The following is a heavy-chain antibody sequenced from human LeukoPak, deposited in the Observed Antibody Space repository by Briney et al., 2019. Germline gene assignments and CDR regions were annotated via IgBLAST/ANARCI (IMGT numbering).Heavy chain of an antibody. V-gene: IGHV3-23*01. CDR1: GFTFSSYA. J-gene: IGHJ4*02. D-gene: IGHD3-22*01. CDR2: ISGSGGST. Sequence: GGSLRLSCAASGFTFSSYAMDWVRQAPGKGLEWVSAISGSGGSTYYADSVKGRFTISRDNSKNTLYLQMNSLRAEDTAVYYCAKGHSFITMIGLFDYWGQGTLVTVSS. CDR3: AKGHSFITMIGLFDY.